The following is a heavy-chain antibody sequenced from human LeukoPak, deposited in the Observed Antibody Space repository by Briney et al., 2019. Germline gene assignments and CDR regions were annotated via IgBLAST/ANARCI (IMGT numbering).Heavy chain of an antibody. Sequence: PGGSLRLSCAASGFTVSGDYMSWVRQAPGKGLEWGSVIYSGGSTYYADSVKGRFTISRDNSKNTLYLQMNSLRAEDTAVYYCARGLPHSGYDHPFDYWGQGPLVTVSS. J-gene: IGHJ4*02. V-gene: IGHV3-66*01. D-gene: IGHD5-12*01. CDR2: IYSGGST. CDR1: GFTVSGDY. CDR3: ARGLPHSGYDHPFDY.